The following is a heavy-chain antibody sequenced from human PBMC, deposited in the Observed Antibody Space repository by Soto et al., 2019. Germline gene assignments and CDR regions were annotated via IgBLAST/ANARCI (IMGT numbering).Heavy chain of an antibody. Sequence: WGSLGLSCAASGFTFSSYGMHWVRQAPGKGLEWVAVISYDGSNKYYADSVKGRFTISRDNSKNTLYLQMNSLRAEDTAVYYCAKDRSGSYAYYYYYGMDVWGQGTTVTVSS. CDR1: GFTFSSYG. CDR2: ISYDGSNK. J-gene: IGHJ6*02. V-gene: IGHV3-30*18. D-gene: IGHD1-26*01. CDR3: AKDRSGSYAYYYYYGMDV.